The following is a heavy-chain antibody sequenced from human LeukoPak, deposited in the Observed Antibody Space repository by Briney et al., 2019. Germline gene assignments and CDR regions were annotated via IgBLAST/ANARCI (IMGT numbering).Heavy chain of an antibody. J-gene: IGHJ4*02. CDR1: GFTFSSNSMN. Sequence: PGGSLRLSCAASGFTFSSNSMNWVRQPPGKGLEWIGSIYYSGSTYYNPSLKSRVTISVDTSKNQFSLKLSSVTAADTAVYYCARQYSYGPYYFDYWGQGTLVTVSS. V-gene: IGHV4-39*01. CDR3: ARQYSYGPYYFDY. D-gene: IGHD5-18*01. CDR2: IYYSGST.